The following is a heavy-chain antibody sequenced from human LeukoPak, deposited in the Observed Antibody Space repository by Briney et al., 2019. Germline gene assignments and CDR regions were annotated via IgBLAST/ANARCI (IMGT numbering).Heavy chain of an antibody. CDR2: IKQDGSEK. CDR3: ATEKGPKYYYDSSGYYLFDY. J-gene: IGHJ4*02. CDR1: GFTFSSYW. D-gene: IGHD3-22*01. V-gene: IGHV3-7*01. Sequence: GGSLRLSCAASGFTFSSYWMSWVRQAPGKGLEWVANIKQDGSEKYYVDSVKGRFTISRDNAKNSLYLQMNSLRAEDTAVYYCATEKGPKYYYDSSGYYLFDYWGQGPLVTVSS.